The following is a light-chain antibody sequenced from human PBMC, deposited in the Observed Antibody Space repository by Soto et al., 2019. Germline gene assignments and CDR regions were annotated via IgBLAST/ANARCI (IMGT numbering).Light chain of an antibody. CDR3: SGWDDSLRIVL. Sequence: QSVLTQPPSASGTPGQTVTISCFGSSANIGSNSVNWYQQLPGTAPKLLIYNNAQRPSGVPDRFSGSKSGTSGSLAISGLQSQDEADYYCSGWDDSLRIVLFGGGTKLTVL. CDR1: SANIGSNS. CDR2: NNA. J-gene: IGLJ2*01. V-gene: IGLV1-44*01.